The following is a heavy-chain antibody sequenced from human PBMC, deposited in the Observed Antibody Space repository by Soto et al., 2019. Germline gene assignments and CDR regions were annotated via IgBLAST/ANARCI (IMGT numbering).Heavy chain of an antibody. J-gene: IGHJ3*02. V-gene: IGHV3-43*01. CDR2: ISWDGGST. Sequence: LRLSFAASGFTFDDYTMHWVRQAPGKGLEWVSLISWDGGSTYYADSVKGRFTISRDNSKNSLYLQMNSLRTEDTALYYCAKSGIAAPMAFDIWGQGTMVTVSS. CDR1: GFTFDDYT. D-gene: IGHD6-13*01. CDR3: AKSGIAAPMAFDI.